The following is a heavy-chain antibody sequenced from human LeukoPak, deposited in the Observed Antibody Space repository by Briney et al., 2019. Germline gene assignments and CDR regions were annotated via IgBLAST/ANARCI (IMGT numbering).Heavy chain of an antibody. CDR2: IYTSGST. V-gene: IGHV4-4*07. Sequence: SETLSLTYTVSGGSIRSYYWSWIRQPAGKGLEWIGRIYTSGSTNYNPSLKSRVTMSVDTSKNQFSLKLSSVTAADTAVYYCARTNGYSSGWYFDYWGQGTLATVSS. J-gene: IGHJ4*02. CDR1: GGSIRSYY. CDR3: ARTNGYSSGWYFDY. D-gene: IGHD6-19*01.